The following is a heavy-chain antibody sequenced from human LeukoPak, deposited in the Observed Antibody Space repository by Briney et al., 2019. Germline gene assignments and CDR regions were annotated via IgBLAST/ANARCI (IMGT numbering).Heavy chain of an antibody. CDR3: ARSATWIQLWTDFDY. CDR1: GFTFSSYA. D-gene: IGHD5-18*01. CDR2: ISGSGGST. J-gene: IGHJ4*02. Sequence: GGSLRLSCAASGFTFSSYAMSWVRQAPGKGLEWVSAISGSGGSTYYADSVKGRFTIPRDNSKNTLYLQMNSLRAEDTAVYYCARSATWIQLWTDFDYWGQGTLVTVSS. V-gene: IGHV3-23*01.